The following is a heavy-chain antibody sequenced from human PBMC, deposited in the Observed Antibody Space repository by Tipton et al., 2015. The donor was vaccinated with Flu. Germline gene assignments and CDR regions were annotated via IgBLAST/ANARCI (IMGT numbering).Heavy chain of an antibody. D-gene: IGHD6-13*01. J-gene: IGHJ4*02. CDR3: ARDQSIAAAGQDS. CDR1: GFTFSSYW. Sequence: QLVQSGGGLVQPGGSLRLSCAASGFTFSSYWMTWVRQAPGKGLEWVANIKEDGSEKYYADSVKGRFTISRDNAKNSLFLQMNSMRDEDTAVYTCARDQSIAAAGQDSWGQGALVTVSS. CDR2: IKEDGSEK. V-gene: IGHV3-7*01.